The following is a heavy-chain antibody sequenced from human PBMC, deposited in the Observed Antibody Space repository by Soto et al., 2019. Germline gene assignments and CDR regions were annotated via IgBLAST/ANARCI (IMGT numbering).Heavy chain of an antibody. CDR3: AKARSDFWSGPSRLDV. CDR2: ISYDGSNK. Sequence: EGSLRLSCAASGFTFSSYGMHWVRQAPGKGLEWVAVISYDGSNKYYADSVKGRFTISRDNSKNTLYLQMNSLRAEDTAVYYCAKARSDFWSGPSRLDVWGKGTTVTVSS. V-gene: IGHV3-30*18. D-gene: IGHD3-3*01. J-gene: IGHJ6*04. CDR1: GFTFSSYG.